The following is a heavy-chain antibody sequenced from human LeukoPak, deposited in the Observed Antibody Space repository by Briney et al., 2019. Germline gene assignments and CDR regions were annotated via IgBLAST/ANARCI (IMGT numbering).Heavy chain of an antibody. CDR3: ARVPPYIAALHLSSWFDP. Sequence: PSETLSLTCAVYGGSFSGYFWSWIRQPPGKGLEWIGYIYYSGSTNYNPSLKSRVTISVDTSKNQFSLKLSSVTAADTAVYYCARVPPYIAALHLSSWFDPWGQGTLVTVSS. J-gene: IGHJ5*02. CDR1: GGSFSGYF. D-gene: IGHD6-6*01. V-gene: IGHV4-59*01. CDR2: IYYSGST.